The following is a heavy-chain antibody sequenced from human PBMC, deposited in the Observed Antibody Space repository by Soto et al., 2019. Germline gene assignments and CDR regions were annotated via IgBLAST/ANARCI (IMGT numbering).Heavy chain of an antibody. V-gene: IGHV4-39*07. CDR2: IYHSGST. Sequence: PSETLSLTCTVSGDSTSTSTYYWGWIRQPPGKGLEWIGEIYHSGSTNYNQSLKSRVTISVDKSKNQFSMKLSSVTAADTAVYYCARDRISYYDFWSGTQTAFYIWGQGIMVT. D-gene: IGHD3-3*01. CDR3: ARDRISYYDFWSGTQTAFYI. CDR1: GDSTSTSTYY. J-gene: IGHJ3*02.